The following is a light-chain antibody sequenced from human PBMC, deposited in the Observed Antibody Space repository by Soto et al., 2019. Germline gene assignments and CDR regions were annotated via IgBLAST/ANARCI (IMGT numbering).Light chain of an antibody. J-gene: IGKJ1*01. CDR1: QSVNSNY. CDR3: QQYDSTPPT. CDR2: GAS. V-gene: IGKV3-20*01. Sequence: EIVLTQSPGTLSLSPGERATLSCRASQSVNSNYLAWYQRKLGQAPRLLIYGASNRATDIPYRFSASGSGTDFTLTITRLEAEDFAVYYCQQYDSTPPTFGQGTKVEVK.